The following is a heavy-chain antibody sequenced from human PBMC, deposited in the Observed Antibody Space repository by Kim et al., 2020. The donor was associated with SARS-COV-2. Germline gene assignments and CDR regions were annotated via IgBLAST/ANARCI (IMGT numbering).Heavy chain of an antibody. D-gene: IGHD3-16*01. V-gene: IGHV3-21*04. CDR1: GFTFSSYS. CDR3: AKDGGVIGGYYF. J-gene: IGHJ4*01. Sequence: GGSLRLSCAASGFTFSSYSMNWVRQAPGKGLEWVSSISSNGGYIYYADSVKSRFTISRDNAKNSLYLQMNSLRTEDTAVYYCAKDGGVIGGYYF. CDR2: ISSNGGYI.